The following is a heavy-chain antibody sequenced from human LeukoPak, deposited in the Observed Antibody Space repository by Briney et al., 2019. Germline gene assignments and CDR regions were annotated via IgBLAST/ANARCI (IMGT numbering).Heavy chain of an antibody. CDR3: ARLSPYYYGSGSYYLHNWFDP. Sequence: SETLSLTCAVYGGSFSGYYWSWIRQPPGKGLEWIGEINHSGSTNYNPSLKSRVTISVDTSKNQFSLKLSSVTAADTAVYYCARLSPYYYGSGSYYLHNWFDPWGQGTLVTVSS. CDR2: INHSGST. V-gene: IGHV4-34*01. D-gene: IGHD3-10*01. J-gene: IGHJ5*02. CDR1: GGSFSGYY.